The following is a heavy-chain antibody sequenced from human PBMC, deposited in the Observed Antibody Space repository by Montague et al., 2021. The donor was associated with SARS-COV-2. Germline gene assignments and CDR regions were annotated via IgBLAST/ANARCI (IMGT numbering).Heavy chain of an antibody. CDR2: IYLSGGS. J-gene: IGHJ4*02. CDR3: ARDRGLGVAENFDC. Sequence: SETLSLTCTVSGDSIISSGYYWSWIRQPPGKGLEWIGNIYLSGGSYYNPSLKSRVSISIDTSKNQFSLKLNSVTAADTAVYYCARDRGLGVAENFDCWGQGTLVTVSS. V-gene: IGHV4-39*02. D-gene: IGHD3-10*01. CDR1: GDSIISSGYY.